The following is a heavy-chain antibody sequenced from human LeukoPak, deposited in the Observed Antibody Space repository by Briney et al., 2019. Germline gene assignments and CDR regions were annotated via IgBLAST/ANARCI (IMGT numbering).Heavy chain of an antibody. V-gene: IGHV5-51*01. Sequence: GESLKISCKGSGYNFATDWIGWVRQMPGKGLEWMGIIFPDDSDIRYNPSFQGQVTISADRSISTAYLQWRSLKASDSAMYYCARPPKEGRADAFDIWGQGTVVTVSS. CDR1: GYNFATDW. CDR3: ARPPKEGRADAFDI. CDR2: IFPDDSDI. J-gene: IGHJ3*02.